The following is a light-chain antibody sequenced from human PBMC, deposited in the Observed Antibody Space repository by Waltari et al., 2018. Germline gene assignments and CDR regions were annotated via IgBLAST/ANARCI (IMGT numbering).Light chain of an antibody. V-gene: IGKV1-27*01. CDR2: AAS. CDR1: QGINNY. CDR3: QKYDSAPYT. Sequence: DIQMTQSPPSLSSSVGDRVTITCRASQGINNYLAWYQQKPCERPELLIYAASTLQSGVPSRFSGSGSGTDFSLTISSLQPEDVATYYCQKYDSAPYTFGQGTKLEI. J-gene: IGKJ2*01.